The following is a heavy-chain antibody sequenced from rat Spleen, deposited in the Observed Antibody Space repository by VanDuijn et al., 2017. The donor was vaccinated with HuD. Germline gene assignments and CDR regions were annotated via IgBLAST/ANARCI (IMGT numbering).Heavy chain of an antibody. Sequence: EVQLVESGGGLVQPGTSMKLSCAASGFTFSNYYMAWVRQTPTKGLEWVASISTGGSRTYYPDSVKGRFTISRDNAKGTLYLQWDSLWSEDTATYYCANRGYWGQGVMVTVAS. CDR1: GFTFSNYY. V-gene: IGHV5-25*01. J-gene: IGHJ2*01. CDR2: ISTGGSRT. CDR3: ANRGY. D-gene: IGHD1-4*01.